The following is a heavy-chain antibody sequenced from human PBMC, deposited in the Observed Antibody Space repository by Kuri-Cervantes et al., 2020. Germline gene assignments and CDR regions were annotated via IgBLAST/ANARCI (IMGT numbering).Heavy chain of an antibody. CDR2: FDPEDGET. CDR1: GYTLTELS. V-gene: IGHV1-24*01. D-gene: IGHD3-3*01. CDR3: ARDPGGAYYDFWSGYYTGYGMDV. J-gene: IGHJ6*02. Sequence: ASAKVSCKVSGYTLTELSMHWVRQAPGKGLEWMGGFDPEDGETIYAQKFQGRVTMTEDTSTDTAYMELSSLRSEDTAVYYCARDPGGAYYDFWSGYYTGYGMDVWGQGTTVTVSS.